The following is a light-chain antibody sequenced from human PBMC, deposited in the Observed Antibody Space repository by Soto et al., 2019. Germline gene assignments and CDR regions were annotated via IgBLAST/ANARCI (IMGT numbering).Light chain of an antibody. J-gene: IGKJ2*01. CDR3: QQSYSTLRYT. CDR1: QSISSY. CDR2: AAS. Sequence: DIQMTQSPSSLSASVGDRVTITCLASQSISSYLNWYQQKPGKAPKLLIYAASSLQSGVPSRFSGSGSGTDFTLTISSLQPEDFATYYCQQSYSTLRYTFGQGTKVDI. V-gene: IGKV1-39*01.